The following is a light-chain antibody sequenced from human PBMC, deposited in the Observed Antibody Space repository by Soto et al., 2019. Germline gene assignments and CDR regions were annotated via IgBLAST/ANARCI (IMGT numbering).Light chain of an antibody. CDR1: NSNIGSNT. J-gene: IGLJ1*01. CDR2: YDN. CDR3: AAWDDSLNGRV. Sequence: QSVLTQPPSASGTPGQRVTISCSGSNSNIGSNTVNWYQQLPGTAPKLLIYYDNLRPSGVPDRISGSKSGTSSSLAISGLQSDDEADYCCAAWDDSLNGRVFGTGTKLTV. V-gene: IGLV1-44*01.